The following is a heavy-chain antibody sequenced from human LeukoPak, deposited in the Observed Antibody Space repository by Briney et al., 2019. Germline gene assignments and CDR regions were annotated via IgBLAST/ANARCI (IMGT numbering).Heavy chain of an antibody. Sequence: PGGSLRLSCAASGFTFSSYAMHWVRQAPGKGLEWVAVISYDGSNKYYADSVKGRFTISRDNSKNTLYLQMNSLRAEDTAVYYCARQERPATVVTRSYYFDYWGQGTLVTVSS. CDR2: ISYDGSNK. V-gene: IGHV3-30*04. CDR1: GFTFSSYA. J-gene: IGHJ4*02. D-gene: IGHD4-23*01. CDR3: ARQERPATVVTRSYYFDY.